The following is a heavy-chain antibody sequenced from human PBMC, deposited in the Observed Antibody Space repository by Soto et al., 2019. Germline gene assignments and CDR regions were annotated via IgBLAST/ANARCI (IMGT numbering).Heavy chain of an antibody. V-gene: IGHV3-9*01. Sequence: EVQLVESGGGLVQPGRSLRLSCAVSGFTFDDYAMHWVRQAPGKGLEWVSAIDWNSATTDYADSVKGRFTISRDNAKNSLYLQMNGLRAEDTALYYCARDVAPRPRNMDVWGKGTKVTVSS. CDR1: GFTFDDYA. J-gene: IGHJ6*03. CDR3: ARDVAPRPRNMDV. D-gene: IGHD6-6*01. CDR2: IDWNSATT.